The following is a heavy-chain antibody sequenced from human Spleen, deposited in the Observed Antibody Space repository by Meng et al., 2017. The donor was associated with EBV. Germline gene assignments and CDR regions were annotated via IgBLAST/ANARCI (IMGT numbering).Heavy chain of an antibody. J-gene: IGHJ4*02. Sequence: QVQLQESGPGLVKHSQTLSLTCSVSGGSFDSGGYYWTWIRRPPGKGLEWVGYIYYSGSTHCNPSLKSRVAISVDTSKNQFSLNLSSVTAADTAVYYCAGGVVDMQIWSPDYFDYWGQGRLGTVAS. CDR2: IYYSGST. V-gene: IGHV4-30-4*01. CDR1: GGSFDSGGYY. CDR3: AGGVVDMQIWSPDYFDY. D-gene: IGHD5-18*01.